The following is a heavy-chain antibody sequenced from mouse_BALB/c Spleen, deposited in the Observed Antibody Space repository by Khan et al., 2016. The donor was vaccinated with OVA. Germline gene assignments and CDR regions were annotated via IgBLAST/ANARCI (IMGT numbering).Heavy chain of an antibody. CDR2: IWSDGST. J-gene: IGHJ4*01. D-gene: IGHD2-3*01. CDR1: GFSLTSYG. Sequence: QVQLKQSGPGLVAPSQSLSITCTVSGFSLTSYGIHWVRQPPGKGLEWLVVIWSDGSTNYNSVLKSRLSISKDNSTSHVFLKMNSLQTDDTAMYYCARWLDGYSYLYALDYWGQGTSVTVSS. V-gene: IGHV2-6*02. CDR3: ARWLDGYSYLYALDY.